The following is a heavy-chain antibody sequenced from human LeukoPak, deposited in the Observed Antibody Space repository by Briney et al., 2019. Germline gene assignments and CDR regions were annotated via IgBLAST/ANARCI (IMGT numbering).Heavy chain of an antibody. D-gene: IGHD3-22*01. CDR3: AREPNYDDRRYFDY. CDR2: ISSSGSTI. J-gene: IGHJ4*02. CDR1: GFTFSSYE. Sequence: GGSLRLSCAASGFTFSSYEMNWVRQAPGKGLEGVSYISSSGSTIYDADSVKGRFTISRDNTKNSLYLQMNSLRAEDTAVYYCAREPNYDDRRYFDYWGQGTLVTVSS. V-gene: IGHV3-48*03.